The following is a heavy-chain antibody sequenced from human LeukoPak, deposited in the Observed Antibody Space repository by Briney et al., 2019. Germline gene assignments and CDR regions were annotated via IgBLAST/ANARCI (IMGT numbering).Heavy chain of an antibody. V-gene: IGHV4-59*13. Sequence: SETLSLTCTVSGGSISSYYWSWIRQPPGKGLEWIGYIYYSGSTNYNPSLKSRVTISVDTSKNQFSLKLSSVTAADTAVYYCASSKRITIFYWGQGTLVTVSS. CDR2: IYYSGST. D-gene: IGHD3-9*01. CDR3: ASSKRITIFY. CDR1: GGSISSYY. J-gene: IGHJ4*02.